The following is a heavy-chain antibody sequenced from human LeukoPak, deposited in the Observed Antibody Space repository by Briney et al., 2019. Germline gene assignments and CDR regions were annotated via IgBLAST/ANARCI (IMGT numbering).Heavy chain of an antibody. D-gene: IGHD1-26*01. J-gene: IGHJ6*03. CDR2: ITSSSDTL. Sequence: SGGSLRLSCAASGFTFSGYTMNWVRQAPGKGLEWVSYITSSSDTLYYADSVKGRFTISRDNAKNSLYLQMDSLRAEDTAVYYCARSYPFYYYYYMDVWGKGTTVTVSS. V-gene: IGHV3-48*01. CDR1: GFTFSGYT. CDR3: ARSYPFYYYYYMDV.